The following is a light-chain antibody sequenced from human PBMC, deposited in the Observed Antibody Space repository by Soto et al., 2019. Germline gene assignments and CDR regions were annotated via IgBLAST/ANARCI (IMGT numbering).Light chain of an antibody. CDR2: AAS. V-gene: IGKV1-27*01. J-gene: IGKJ3*01. CDR3: QKYSGAPFT. CDR1: QGISSY. Sequence: DIQMTQSPSSLSASVGDRVTITCRASQGISSYLAWYQRKPGKVPKLLISAASTLQSGVPSRFSGGGSGTHFTLTISSLQPEDVATYYCQKYSGAPFTFGPGTKVDIK.